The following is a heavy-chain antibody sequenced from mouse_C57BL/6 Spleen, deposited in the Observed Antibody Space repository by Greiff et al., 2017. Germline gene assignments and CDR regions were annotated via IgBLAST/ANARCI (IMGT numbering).Heavy chain of an antibody. CDR2: LNPSNGGT. CDR3: ARSASYYSNRYFDY. D-gene: IGHD2-5*01. J-gene: IGHJ2*01. CDR1: GYTFTSYW. Sequence: VQLQQPGTELVKPGASVTLSCKASGYTFTSYWMHWVKQRPGHGLEWIGNLNPSNGGTNYTEKFTSKATLTVVKSSSTAYMQLSSLTSEDAAVYYCARSASYYSNRYFDYWGKGTTLTVSS. V-gene: IGHV1-53*01.